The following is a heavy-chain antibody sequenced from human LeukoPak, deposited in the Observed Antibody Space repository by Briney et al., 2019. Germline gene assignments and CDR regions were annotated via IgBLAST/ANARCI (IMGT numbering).Heavy chain of an antibody. Sequence: SETLSLTCAVYGGSFSGYYWSWIRQPPGKGLEWIGEINHSGSTNYNPSLKSRVTISVDTSKNQFSLKLSSVTAADTAVYYCARTIVVVPAATHHFDYWGQGTLVTVSS. CDR1: GGSFSGYY. D-gene: IGHD2-2*01. J-gene: IGHJ4*02. CDR3: ARTIVVVPAATHHFDY. CDR2: INHSGST. V-gene: IGHV4-34*01.